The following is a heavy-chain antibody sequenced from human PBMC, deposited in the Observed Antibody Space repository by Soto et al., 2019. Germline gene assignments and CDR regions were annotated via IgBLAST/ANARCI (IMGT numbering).Heavy chain of an antibody. Sequence: GESLKISCKGSGYSFTSYWISWVRQMPGKGLEWMGRIDPSDSYTNYSPSFQGHVTISADKSISTAYLQWSSLKASDTAMYYCAGPRAGFGELDPYYYGMDVWGQGTTVPVSS. V-gene: IGHV5-10-1*01. D-gene: IGHD3-10*01. CDR3: AGPRAGFGELDPYYYGMDV. CDR1: GYSFTSYW. CDR2: IDPSDSYT. J-gene: IGHJ6*02.